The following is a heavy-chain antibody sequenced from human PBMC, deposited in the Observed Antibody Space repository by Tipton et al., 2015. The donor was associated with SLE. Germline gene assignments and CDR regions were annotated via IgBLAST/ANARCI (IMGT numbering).Heavy chain of an antibody. D-gene: IGHD3-10*01. CDR1: GGSISSGSYN. CDR3: ATAPYYYGSGGQYFDY. CDR2: IYTSGST. Sequence: TLSLTCTVSGGSISSGSYNWSWIRQPAGKGLEWIGRIYTSGSTNYNPSLKSRVTISVDTSKNQFSLKLSSVTAADTAVYYCATAPYYYGSGGQYFDYWGQGTLVTVSS. J-gene: IGHJ4*02. V-gene: IGHV4-61*02.